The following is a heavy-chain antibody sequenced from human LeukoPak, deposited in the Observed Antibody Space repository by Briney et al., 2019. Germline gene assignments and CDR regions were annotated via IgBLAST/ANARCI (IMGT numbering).Heavy chain of an antibody. CDR2: LCGCGRDI. J-gene: IGHJ4*02. Sequence: HAGGSLRLSCAASGFSFSTFAMSEVRAAPGKRLEWVSSLCGCGRDIYYPAYVKGRNTITRDNSKNMLYLEINGLRAEDPAVYYCAKDGERFLEWLPPLGYWGQGTLVTVSS. CDR3: AKDGERFLEWLPPLGY. D-gene: IGHD3-3*01. CDR1: GFSFSTFA. V-gene: IGHV3-23*01.